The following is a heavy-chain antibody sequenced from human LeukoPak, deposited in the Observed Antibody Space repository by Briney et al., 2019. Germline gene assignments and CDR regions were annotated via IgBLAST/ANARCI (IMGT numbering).Heavy chain of an antibody. CDR1: GGTFSSYA. V-gene: IGHV1-69*06. J-gene: IGHJ4*02. D-gene: IGHD5-12*01. CDR2: IIPIFSTA. CDR3: ARGKVARPFAN. Sequence: ASVKLSCKASGGTFSSYAISWVRQAPGQGLEWMGGIIPIFSTANYAQKIQGRVTINADKSKSTAYMRLSSLRSEDTAVYYCARGKVARPFANWGQGTLVTVSS.